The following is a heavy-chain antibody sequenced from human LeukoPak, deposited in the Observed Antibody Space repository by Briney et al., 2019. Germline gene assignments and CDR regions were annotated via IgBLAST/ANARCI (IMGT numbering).Heavy chain of an antibody. CDR2: INPNSGGT. Sequence: ASVKVSCKASGYTFTGYYMHWVRQAPGQGLEWMGWINPNSGGTNYAQKFQGRVTMTRDTSISTAYMELSRLRSDDTAVYYCARETGYDVVVPAAIGNWFDPWGQGTLVTVSS. J-gene: IGHJ5*02. V-gene: IGHV1-2*02. D-gene: IGHD2-2*02. CDR3: ARETGYDVVVPAAIGNWFDP. CDR1: GYTFTGYY.